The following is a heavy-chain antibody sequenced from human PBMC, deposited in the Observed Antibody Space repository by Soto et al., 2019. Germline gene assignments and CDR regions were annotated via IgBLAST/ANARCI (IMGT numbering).Heavy chain of an antibody. CDR3: ARGLYDYIWGSYRRFDAFDI. V-gene: IGHV1-18*04. J-gene: IGHJ3*02. D-gene: IGHD3-16*02. CDR1: GYTFTSYG. CDR2: ISAYNGNT. Sequence: GASVKVSCKASGYTFTSYGISWVRQAPGQGLEWVGWISAYNGNTNYAQKLQGRVTMTTDTSTSTAYMELRSLRSDDTAVYYCARGLYDYIWGSYRRFDAFDIWGQGTMVTVSS.